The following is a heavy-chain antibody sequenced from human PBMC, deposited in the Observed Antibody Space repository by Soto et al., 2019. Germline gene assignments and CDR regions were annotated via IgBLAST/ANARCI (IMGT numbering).Heavy chain of an antibody. CDR1: GYTFTSFG. Sequence: QVQLVQSGTEVKKPGASVKVSCKASGYTFTSFGVSWVRQAPGQGLEWMGWTSPYNGNTKYAQKVQGRVTMTTDTPPRAAYMELRSPRSNNTAVYFCARVRSLVMATIHSMVGWGQVTTVAVSS. CDR3: ARVRSLVMATIHSMVG. CDR2: TSPYNGNT. J-gene: IGHJ6*02. D-gene: IGHD2-21*01. V-gene: IGHV1-18*04.